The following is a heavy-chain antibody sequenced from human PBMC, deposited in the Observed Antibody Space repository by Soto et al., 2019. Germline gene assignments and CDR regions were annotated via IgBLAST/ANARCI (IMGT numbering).Heavy chain of an antibody. Sequence: PSGSLRLPCEASAFPCWPYSMIWICQAARNRKEWVPGISSSGTATYYTDSVTGRFTVSRDHSKETPILQLNTQRVEATAIFYRAKSRLCDSNEQHRYGFDVYGPRSAVTV. J-gene: IGHJ3*01. CDR1: AFPCWPYS. CDR2: ISSSGTAT. D-gene: IGHD3-16*02. CDR3: AKSRLCDSNEQHRYGFDV. V-gene: IGHV3-23*01.